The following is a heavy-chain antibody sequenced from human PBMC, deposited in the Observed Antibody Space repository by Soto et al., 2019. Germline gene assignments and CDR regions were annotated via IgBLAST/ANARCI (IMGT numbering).Heavy chain of an antibody. CDR3: ARDSQYSTSWQRFDS. J-gene: IGHJ4*02. V-gene: IGHV1-18*01. Sequence: QVQLVQSGGELKKPGASVKVSCKASGYTFTNYAMSWVRQAPGRGLEWMGWVNTYNGNPNYAQIFQGRVTMTTDTSTGTAYMELRSLKSDDSAISYCARDSQYSTSWQRFDSWGQGTLVTVSS. CDR2: VNTYNGNP. CDR1: GYTFTNYA. D-gene: IGHD6-13*01.